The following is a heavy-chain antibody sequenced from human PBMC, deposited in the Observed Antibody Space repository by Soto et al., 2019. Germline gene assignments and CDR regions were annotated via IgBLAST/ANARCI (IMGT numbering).Heavy chain of an antibody. CDR1: GYSFTGYY. CDR2: ISPNSGGT. J-gene: IGHJ4*02. V-gene: IGHV1-2*02. D-gene: IGHD6-6*01. Sequence: QVQLVQSGAEVKKSGASVKISCKASGYSFTGYYIHWVRQAPGQGFEWMGEISPNSGGTNYAQKFQGRVTMTRDTSISTAYMELSRLRSDDTAVYYCARVRAARLKDWGQGTLVTVSS. CDR3: ARVRAARLKD.